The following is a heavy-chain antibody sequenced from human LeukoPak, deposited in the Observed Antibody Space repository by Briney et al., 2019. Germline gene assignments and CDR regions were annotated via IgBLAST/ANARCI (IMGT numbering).Heavy chain of an antibody. Sequence: PSETLPLTCTVSGGSINNYYWSWIRQPPGKGLGWIGYIYSSGSTNYNPSLKSRVTISVDTSKNQFSLKLSSVTAADTAVYYCARGGGGCGGDCSWYFDLWGRGTLVTVSS. CDR2: IYSSGST. V-gene: IGHV4-59*01. D-gene: IGHD2-21*02. J-gene: IGHJ2*01. CDR3: ARGGGGCGGDCSWYFDL. CDR1: GGSINNYY.